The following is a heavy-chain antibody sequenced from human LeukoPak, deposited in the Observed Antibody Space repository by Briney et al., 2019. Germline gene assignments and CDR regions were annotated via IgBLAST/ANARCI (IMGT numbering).Heavy chain of an antibody. Sequence: PGGSLRLSCAASGFTFSSYAMYWVRQAPGKGLEWVAVISYDGNNKYYADSVKGRFTISRDNSENTLYLQMNSLRSNDTAMYYCARGRGIAAAFDYWGQGTLVTVSS. D-gene: IGHD6-13*01. CDR2: ISYDGNNK. V-gene: IGHV3-30-3*01. CDR1: GFTFSSYA. CDR3: ARGRGIAAAFDY. J-gene: IGHJ4*02.